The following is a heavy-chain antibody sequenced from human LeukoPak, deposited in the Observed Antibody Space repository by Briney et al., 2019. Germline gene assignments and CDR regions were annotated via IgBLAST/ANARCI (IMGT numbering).Heavy chain of an antibody. CDR2: IKEDGSAQ. CDR1: GFTFNGYW. J-gene: IGHJ2*01. V-gene: IGHV3-7*01. CDR3: ASHVGAISDWYFDL. Sequence: GGSLRLSCAASGFTFNGYWMSWVRQAPGKGLEWVANIKEDGSAQYYVGSVKGRFTISRDNAKNSLYLQMNSLRAEDTAVYYCASHVGAISDWYFDLWGRGTLVTVSS. D-gene: IGHD1-26*01.